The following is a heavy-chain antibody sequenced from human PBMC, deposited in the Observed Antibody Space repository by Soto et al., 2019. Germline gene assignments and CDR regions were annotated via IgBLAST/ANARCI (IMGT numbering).Heavy chain of an antibody. CDR2: IGTDDDT. CDR1: VLTFSSYD. J-gene: IGHJ6*02. CDR3: ARAYYDNSGYPLGGMDV. D-gene: IGHD3-22*01. V-gene: IGHV3-13*01. Sequence: GGSLRLSCVASVLTFSSYDMHWVRQATGKGLEWVSSIGTDDDTYYLDSVRGRFTISREDAKNCLYLQMESLRAGDTAVYYCARAYYDNSGYPLGGMDVWGQGTMVTVSS.